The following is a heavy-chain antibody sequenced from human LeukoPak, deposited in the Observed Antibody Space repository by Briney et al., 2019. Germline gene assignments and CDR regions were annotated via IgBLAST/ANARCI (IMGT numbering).Heavy chain of an antibody. Sequence: RASVKVSCKVSGYTLTELSMHWVRQAPGKGLEWMGGFDPEDGETIYAQKFQGRVTMTTDPSTTTVYMELRSLRSDDTAVYYCATFGDYGTGFDYWGQGALVTVSS. CDR3: ATFGDYGTGFDY. J-gene: IGHJ4*02. CDR1: GYTLTELS. CDR2: FDPEDGET. D-gene: IGHD4-17*01. V-gene: IGHV1-24*01.